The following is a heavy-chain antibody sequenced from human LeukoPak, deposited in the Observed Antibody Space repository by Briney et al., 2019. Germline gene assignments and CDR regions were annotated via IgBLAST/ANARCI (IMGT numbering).Heavy chain of an antibody. CDR3: ARLRYFDWPIDP. V-gene: IGHV1-69*05. CDR1: GGTFSSYA. J-gene: IGHJ5*02. CDR2: IIPFIGTA. Sequence: GSSVKVSCKASGGTFSSYAISWVRQAPGQGLEWMGGIIPFIGTANYAQKFQGRVTITRDESTRTAYMELRSRRSDGTAVYYCARLRYFDWPIDPWGQGTLVTVSS. D-gene: IGHD3-9*01.